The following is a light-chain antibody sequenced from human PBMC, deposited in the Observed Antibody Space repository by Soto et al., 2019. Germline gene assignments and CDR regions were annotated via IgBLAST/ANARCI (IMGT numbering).Light chain of an antibody. CDR3: QQSDSVPFT. Sequence: DIQMTQSPSSLSASVGDRVTITCRASLSISSHLNWYQQKPGKAPKFLISGASSLQSGVPSRFSCSGSGTDFPLTIISLQPEDVASYYCQQSDSVPFTFGQGTKLEI. CDR1: LSISSH. V-gene: IGKV1-39*01. J-gene: IGKJ2*01. CDR2: GAS.